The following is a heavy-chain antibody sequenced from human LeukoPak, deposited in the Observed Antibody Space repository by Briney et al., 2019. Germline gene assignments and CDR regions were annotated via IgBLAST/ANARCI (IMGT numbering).Heavy chain of an antibody. J-gene: IGHJ4*02. CDR3: AVDNRDF. CDR2: IYTSWNT. D-gene: IGHD2/OR15-2a*01. CDR1: GASVGDYY. Sequence: SETLSLTCTVSGASVGDYYWSWIRQAAGQGLEWLGRIYTSWNTIYNPSLQSRVTISVDVSKNQFSLRLISMTAADTGIYYCAVDNRDFWGQGTLVTVSS. V-gene: IGHV4-4*07.